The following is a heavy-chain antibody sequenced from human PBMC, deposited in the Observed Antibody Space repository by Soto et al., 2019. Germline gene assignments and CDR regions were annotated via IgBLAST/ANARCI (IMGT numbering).Heavy chain of an antibody. V-gene: IGHV1-18*01. CDR2: ISAYNGNT. J-gene: IGHJ4*02. D-gene: IGHD3-3*01. CDR3: ARLRFLEWLSIPYYFDY. Sequence: ASVKVSCKASGYTFTSYGISWVRQAPGQGLEWMGWISAYNGNTNYARKLQGRVTMTTDTSTSTAYMELRSLRSDDTAVYYCARLRFLEWLSIPYYFDYWGQGTLVTVSS. CDR1: GYTFTSYG.